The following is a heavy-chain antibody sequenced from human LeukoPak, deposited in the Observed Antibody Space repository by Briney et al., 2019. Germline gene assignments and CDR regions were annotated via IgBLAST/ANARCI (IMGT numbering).Heavy chain of an antibody. CDR2: IYYSGST. CDR3: ARGIAARHDY. J-gene: IGHJ4*02. Sequence: SETLSLTCTVSGGSISYYYWSWVRQPPGKGLEWIGYIYYSGSTNYNPSLKSRLTISVDTSKNQFSLKLSAVTAADTAVYSCARGIAARHDYWGQGTLVTVFS. CDR1: GGSISYYY. D-gene: IGHD6-6*01. V-gene: IGHV4-59*01.